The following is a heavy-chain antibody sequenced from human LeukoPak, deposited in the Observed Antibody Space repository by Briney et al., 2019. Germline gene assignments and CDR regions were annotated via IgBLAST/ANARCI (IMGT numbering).Heavy chain of an antibody. J-gene: IGHJ4*02. CDR2: ISYDGTNK. CDR3: ARDIYRSSSRPGFDY. V-gene: IGHV3-30*03. Sequence: GGSLRLSCAASGFTFSSYGMHWVRQAPGKGLEWVAFISYDGTNKYYADSVKGRLTISRDNSKNTLYLQMNSLRAEDTAVYYCARDIYRSSSRPGFDYWGQGTLVTVSS. CDR1: GFTFSSYG. D-gene: IGHD6-6*01.